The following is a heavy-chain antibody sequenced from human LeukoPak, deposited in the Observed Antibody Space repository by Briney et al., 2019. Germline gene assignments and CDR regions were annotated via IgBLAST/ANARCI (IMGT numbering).Heavy chain of an antibody. V-gene: IGHV4-38-2*02. CDR1: GGSISSGYY. CDR3: AAEMGNYYYDSSGYLHY. J-gene: IGHJ4*02. CDR2: IYHSGST. D-gene: IGHD3-22*01. Sequence: PSETLSLTCTVSGGSISSGYYWGWIRQPPGKGLEWIGSIYHSGSTYYNPSLKSRVTISVDTSKNQFSLKLSSVTAADTAVYYCAAEMGNYYYDSSGYLHYWGQGILVTVSS.